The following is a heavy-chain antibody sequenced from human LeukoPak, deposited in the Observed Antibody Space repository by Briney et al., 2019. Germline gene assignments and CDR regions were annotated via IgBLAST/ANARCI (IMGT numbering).Heavy chain of an antibody. Sequence: VASVKVSCKASGYTFTGYYMHWVRQAPGQGLEWMGRINPNSSGTNYAQKFQGRVTMTRDTSISTAYMELSRLRSDDTAVYYCARDPYYDFWSGHGLNPQYYMDVWGKGTTVTVSS. CDR2: INPNSSGT. CDR1: GYTFTGYY. D-gene: IGHD3-3*01. CDR3: ARDPYYDFWSGHGLNPQYYMDV. V-gene: IGHV1-2*06. J-gene: IGHJ6*03.